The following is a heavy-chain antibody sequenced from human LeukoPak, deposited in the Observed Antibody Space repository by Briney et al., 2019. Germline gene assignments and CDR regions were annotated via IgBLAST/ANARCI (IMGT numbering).Heavy chain of an antibody. J-gene: IGHJ4*02. CDR1: GFTFSSYG. D-gene: IGHD3-9*01. CDR2: ISYDGSNK. CDR3: AKDSFEGDYFDY. V-gene: IGHV3-30*18. Sequence: GGSLRLTCAASGFTFSSYGMHWVRQDPGKGLEWVAVISYDGSNKYYADSVKGRFTISRDNSKNTLYLQMNSLRAEDTAVYYCAKDSFEGDYFDYWGQGTLVTVSS.